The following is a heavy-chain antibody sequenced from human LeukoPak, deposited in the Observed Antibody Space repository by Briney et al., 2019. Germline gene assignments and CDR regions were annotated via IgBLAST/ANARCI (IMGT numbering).Heavy chain of an antibody. CDR2: INPNSGGT. D-gene: IGHD2-15*01. CDR3: ARYCSGGSCYSFGLNY. CDR1: VYTFTGYY. Sequence: ASVKVSCKASVYTFTGYYMHWVRQAPGQGLEWMGGINPNSGGTNYAQKFQGRVTMTRDTSISTAYMELSRLRSDDTAVYYCARYCSGGSCYSFGLNYWGQGTLVTVSS. V-gene: IGHV1-2*02. J-gene: IGHJ4*02.